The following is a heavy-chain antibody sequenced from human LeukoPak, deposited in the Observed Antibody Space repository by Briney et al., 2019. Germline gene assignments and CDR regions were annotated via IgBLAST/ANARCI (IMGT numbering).Heavy chain of an antibody. D-gene: IGHD5-24*01. CDR3: ARDLRVEMATPLFDY. CDR1: GFTFSRYA. CDR2: ISYDGSNK. V-gene: IGHV3-30-3*01. J-gene: IGHJ4*02. Sequence: GGSLRLSCAASGFTFSRYAIHWVRQAPGKGLEWVAVISYDGSNKYYADSVKGRFTISRDNSKNTLYLQMNSLRSEDTAVYYCARDLRVEMATPLFDYWGQGTLVTVSS.